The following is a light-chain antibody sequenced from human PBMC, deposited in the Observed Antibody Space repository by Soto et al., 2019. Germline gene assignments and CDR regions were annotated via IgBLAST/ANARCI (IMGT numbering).Light chain of an antibody. CDR1: NIGTKN. J-gene: IGLJ1*01. V-gene: IGLV3-9*01. CDR3: QVWDSSTALYV. CDR2: SDR. Sequence: SYELTQPLSVSVALGQTARITCGGNNIGTKNVHWYQQKPGQAPVLVMYSDRNRPSGISERFSGSNSGNTATLTISRAQAGDEADYYCQVWDSSTALYVFGTGTKVTVL.